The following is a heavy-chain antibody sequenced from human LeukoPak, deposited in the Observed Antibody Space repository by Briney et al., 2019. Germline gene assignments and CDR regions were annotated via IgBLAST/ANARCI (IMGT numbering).Heavy chain of an antibody. J-gene: IGHJ3*01. CDR2: IKEDGSEK. Sequence: GGSLRLSCAASGFSFITYWMSWVRQAPGKGLEWVAHIKEDGSEKYYVDSVKGRFSISRDNAKNTLYLQMNSLRAEDTGVYYCVRGGGTFNVWGPGTMVTVSS. CDR3: VRGGGTFNV. V-gene: IGHV3-7*01. CDR1: GFSFITYW. D-gene: IGHD3-16*01.